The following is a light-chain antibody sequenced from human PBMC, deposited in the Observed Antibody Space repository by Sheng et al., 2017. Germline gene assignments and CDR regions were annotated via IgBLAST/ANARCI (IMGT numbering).Light chain of an antibody. CDR2: GAS. V-gene: IGKV3-20*01. CDR3: QQYSSSPNT. Sequence: IVLTQSPGTLSLSPGERATLSCRASQTINNNYLAWYQQRPGQSPRLLIYGASKRAAGIPERFSGSGSGTDFTLTISRLEPEDFAVYHCQQYSSSPNTFGQGTKLEIK. CDR1: QTINNNY. J-gene: IGKJ2*01.